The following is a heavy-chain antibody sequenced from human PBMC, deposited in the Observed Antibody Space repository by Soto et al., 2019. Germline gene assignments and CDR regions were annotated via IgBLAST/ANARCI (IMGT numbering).Heavy chain of an antibody. D-gene: IGHD4-4*01. J-gene: IGHJ4*02. Sequence: PVGSLRLSCSASLFTFDAYAMSLVRKAPGKGLEWVSSIGSSGGNTYYAAAVRGRFTISRDNARNTVDLQINTLRAEDTAVYFCAKMASDYINSLESWGQGTLVTVSS. CDR3: AKMASDYINSLES. V-gene: IGHV3-23*01. CDR2: IGSSGGNT. CDR1: LFTFDAYA.